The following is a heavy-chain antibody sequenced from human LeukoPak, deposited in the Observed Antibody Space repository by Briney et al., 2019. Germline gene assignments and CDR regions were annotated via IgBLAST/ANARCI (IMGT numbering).Heavy chain of an antibody. CDR2: IYYSGST. CDR1: GGSISSYY. CDR3: ARHQTRITMVRGVIVRAPYYMDV. V-gene: IGHV4-39*01. Sequence: SETLSLTCTVSGGSISSYYWGWIRQPPGKGLEWIGSIYYSGSTYYNPSLKSRVTISVDTSKNQFSLRLSSVTAADTAVYYCARHQTRITMVRGVIVRAPYYMDVWGKGTTVTISS. D-gene: IGHD3-10*01. J-gene: IGHJ6*03.